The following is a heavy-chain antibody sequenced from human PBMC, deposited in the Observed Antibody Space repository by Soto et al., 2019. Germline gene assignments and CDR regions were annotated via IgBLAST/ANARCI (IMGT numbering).Heavy chain of an antibody. CDR2: IYYSGST. CDR3: GRRVGGCYLHFDY. CDR1: GGSISSSSYY. V-gene: IGHV4-39*01. Sequence: PSETLSLTCTVSGGSISSSSYYWGWIRQPPGKGLEWIGSIYYSGSTYYNPSLKSRVTISVDTSKNQFSLKLSSVTAADTAVYSCGRRVGGCYLHFDYWGQGTLVTVSS. D-gene: IGHD2-15*01. J-gene: IGHJ4*02.